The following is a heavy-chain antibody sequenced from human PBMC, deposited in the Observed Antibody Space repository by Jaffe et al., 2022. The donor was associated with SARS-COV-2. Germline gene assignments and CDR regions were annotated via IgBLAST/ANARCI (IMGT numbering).Heavy chain of an antibody. CDR2: IYYSGST. CDR3: ARLGVVVPAAIAYFDY. V-gene: IGHV4-39*01. CDR1: GGSISSSSYY. D-gene: IGHD2-2*01. Sequence: QLQLQESGPGLVKPSETLSLTCTVSGGSISSSSYYWGWIRQPPGKGLEWIGSIYYSGSTYYNPSLKSRVTISVDTSKNQFSLKLSSVTAADTAVYYCARLGVVVPAAIAYFDYWGQGTLVTVSS. J-gene: IGHJ4*02.